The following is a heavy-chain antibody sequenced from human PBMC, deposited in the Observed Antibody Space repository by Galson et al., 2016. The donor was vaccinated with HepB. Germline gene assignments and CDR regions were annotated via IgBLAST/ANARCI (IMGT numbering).Heavy chain of an antibody. D-gene: IGHD2-8*02. Sequence: SLRLSCAASGFNLSRFTMNWVRQAPGKGLEWVSSISSSSSYIYYADSMKGRFTISRDNAKNSVYLQMNSLRAEDTAVYSCARDLVARCMDVWGQGTTVTVSS. CDR2: ISSSSSYI. J-gene: IGHJ6*02. CDR1: GFNLSRFT. V-gene: IGHV3-21*01. CDR3: ARDLVARCMDV.